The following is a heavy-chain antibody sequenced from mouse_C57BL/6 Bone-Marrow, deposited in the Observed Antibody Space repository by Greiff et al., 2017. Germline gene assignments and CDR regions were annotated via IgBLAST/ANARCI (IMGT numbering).Heavy chain of an antibody. CDR1: GFSLTSYG. CDR2: IWSGGST. J-gene: IGHJ4*01. D-gene: IGHD2-4*01. V-gene: IGHV2-2*01. CDR3: ARYDYDRYYYAMDY. Sequence: QVHVKQSGPGLVQPSQSLSITCTVSGFSLTSYGVHWVRQSPGKGLEWLGVIWSGGSTDYNAAFISRLSISKDNSKSQVFFKMNSLQADDTAIYYCARYDYDRYYYAMDYWGQGTSVTVSS.